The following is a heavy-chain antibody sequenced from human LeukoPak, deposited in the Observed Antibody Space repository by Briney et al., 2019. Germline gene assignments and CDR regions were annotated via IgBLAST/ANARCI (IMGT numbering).Heavy chain of an antibody. V-gene: IGHV3-74*01. Sequence: GGSLRLSCAGSGFSFNNYWMHWVRQAPGKGLVWVSRIHSDGRITTYAESVKGRFTISKDSARNTLYLQMNTLRVEDTAVYYCARAQDTYNSLYFDYWGQGALVTVPS. CDR3: ARAQDTYNSLYFDY. CDR1: GFSFNNYW. D-gene: IGHD5-24*01. J-gene: IGHJ4*02. CDR2: IHSDGRIT.